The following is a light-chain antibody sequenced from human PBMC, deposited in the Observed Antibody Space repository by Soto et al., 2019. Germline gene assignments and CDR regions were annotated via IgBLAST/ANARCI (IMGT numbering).Light chain of an antibody. CDR1: SSDIGDYNY. CDR2: EVT. Sequence: QSVLTQPPSASGSPGQSVTFSCTGTSSDIGDYNYVSWYQQHPGKAPKLMIYEVTKRPSGVPDRFSGSKSGNTASLTVSGLQADDEADYYGSSYAGNNNYVFGTGTKVTVL. J-gene: IGLJ1*01. CDR3: SSYAGNNNYV. V-gene: IGLV2-8*01.